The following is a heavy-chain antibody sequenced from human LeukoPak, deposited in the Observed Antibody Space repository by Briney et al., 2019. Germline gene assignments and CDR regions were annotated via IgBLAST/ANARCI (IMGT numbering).Heavy chain of an antibody. Sequence: PSETLSLTCTVSGGSISSYYWSWIREPPGKGLEWIGYIYYSGSTNYNPSLKSRVTISVDTSKNQFSQKLSSVTAADTAVYYCARLCAVGATYEGVLDAFDIWGQGTMVTVSS. J-gene: IGHJ3*02. D-gene: IGHD1-26*01. CDR1: GGSISSYY. V-gene: IGHV4-59*08. CDR3: ARLCAVGATYEGVLDAFDI. CDR2: IYYSGST.